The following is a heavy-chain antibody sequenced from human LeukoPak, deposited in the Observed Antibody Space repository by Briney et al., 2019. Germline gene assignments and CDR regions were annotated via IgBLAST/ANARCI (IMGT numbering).Heavy chain of an antibody. D-gene: IGHD6-19*01. CDR3: PTAGYSSGWYWFDP. Sequence: SVKVSCKASGYTFASWGISWVRQAPGQGLEWMGWISAYNGNTNYAQKLQGRVTMTTDTSTSTAYMELRSLRSDDTAVYYCPTAGYSSGWYWFDPWGQGTLVTVSS. CDR1: GYTFASWG. CDR2: ISAYNGNT. J-gene: IGHJ5*02. V-gene: IGHV1-18*01.